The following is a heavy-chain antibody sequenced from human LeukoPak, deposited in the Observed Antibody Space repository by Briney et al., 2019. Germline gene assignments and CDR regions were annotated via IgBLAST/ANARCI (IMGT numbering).Heavy chain of an antibody. CDR3: ARLGYCSSTSCPREGTSYYYYYMDV. J-gene: IGHJ6*03. V-gene: IGHV4-39*07. Sequence: SETLSLTCTVSGGSISSSSYYWGWIRQPPGKGLEWIGRIYYSGSTYYNPSLKSRVTISVDTSKNQFSLKLSSVTAADTAVYYCARLGYCSSTSCPREGTSYYYYYMDVWGKGTTVTVSS. CDR2: IYYSGST. CDR1: GGSISSSSYY. D-gene: IGHD2-2*01.